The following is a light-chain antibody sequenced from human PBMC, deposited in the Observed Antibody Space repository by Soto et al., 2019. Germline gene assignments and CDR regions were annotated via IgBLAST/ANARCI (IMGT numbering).Light chain of an antibody. CDR3: SSYTRSSTLV. Sequence: QSVLTQPASVSGSPGQSITISCTGTSSDVGGYNYVSWYQLHPGKAPKLMIYEVSDRPSGVSNRFSGSKSGNVASLTISGLQAEDEADYYCSSYTRSSTLVFGGGTKLTVL. CDR1: SSDVGGYNY. V-gene: IGLV2-14*01. J-gene: IGLJ3*02. CDR2: EVS.